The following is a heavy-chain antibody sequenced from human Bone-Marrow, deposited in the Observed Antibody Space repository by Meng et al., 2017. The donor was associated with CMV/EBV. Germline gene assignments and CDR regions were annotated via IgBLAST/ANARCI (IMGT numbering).Heavy chain of an antibody. CDR3: TGGKYYFDSSGYYFDY. D-gene: IGHD3-22*01. CDR1: GGSITNGRYS. J-gene: IGHJ4*02. V-gene: IGHV4-31*03. CDR2: INYSGST. Sequence: QVQLHESGPGLVRPSQTLSLTRTFSGGSITNGRYSWTWIRQLPGKGLEWIGFINYSGSTYYNPSLKSRVTISVDTSKNQFSLKLSSVTAADTAVYYCTGGKYYFDSSGYYFDYWGQGTLVTVSS.